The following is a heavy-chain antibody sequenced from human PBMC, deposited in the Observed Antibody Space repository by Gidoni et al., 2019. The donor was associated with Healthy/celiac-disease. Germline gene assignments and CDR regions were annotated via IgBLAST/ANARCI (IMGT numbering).Heavy chain of an antibody. D-gene: IGHD3-3*01. V-gene: IGHV3-30-3*01. Sequence: QVQLVESGGGVVQPGRSLRLSCAASGFPFSSYAMHWVRQAPGKGLEWVAVISYDGSNKYYADSVKGRFTISRDNSKNTLYLQMNSLRAEDTAVYYCARDYDFWSGYPYDAFDIWGQGTMVTVSS. CDR1: GFPFSSYA. CDR2: ISYDGSNK. CDR3: ARDYDFWSGYPYDAFDI. J-gene: IGHJ3*02.